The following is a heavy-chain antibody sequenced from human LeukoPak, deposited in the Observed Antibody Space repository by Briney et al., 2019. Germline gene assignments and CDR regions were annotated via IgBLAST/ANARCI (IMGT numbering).Heavy chain of an antibody. V-gene: IGHV3-7*01. J-gene: IGHJ4*02. CDR3: GREWAVDF. CDR1: GFTFSNYW. Sequence: GGSLRLSCAASGFTFSNYWMSWVRQAPGKGLEWVANIKQDEIEKYFVNSVKSRFTLSRDNAKNSLYLQMNSLRAEDTAVYYCGREWAVDFWGQGTLVTVSS. CDR2: IKQDEIEK.